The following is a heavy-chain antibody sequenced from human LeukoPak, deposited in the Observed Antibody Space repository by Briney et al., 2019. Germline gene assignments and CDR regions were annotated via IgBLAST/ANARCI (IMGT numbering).Heavy chain of an antibody. J-gene: IGHJ4*02. Sequence: SETLSLTCTVSGYSISSGYYWGWIRQPPGKGLEWIGSIYYSGSTYYNPSLKSRVTISVDTSKNQFSLRLTSVTAADTAVYYCARQTGSGLFILPGGQGTLVTVSS. V-gene: IGHV4-38-2*02. CDR2: IYYSGST. D-gene: IGHD3/OR15-3a*01. CDR1: GYSISSGYY. CDR3: ARQTGSGLFILP.